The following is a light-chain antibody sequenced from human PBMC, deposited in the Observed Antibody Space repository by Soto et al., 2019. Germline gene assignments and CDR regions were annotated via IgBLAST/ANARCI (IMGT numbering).Light chain of an antibody. CDR3: SSYTCSSTVV. CDR1: SSDVGGYNY. Sequence: QSALTQPASVSGSPGQSITISCTGTSSDVGGYNYVSWYQQHPGKAPKLMIYDVSNRPSGVSNRFSGSKSGNTASLTISGLQADDEADYYCSSYTCSSTVVFGGGTKLTVL. CDR2: DVS. J-gene: IGLJ2*01. V-gene: IGLV2-14*01.